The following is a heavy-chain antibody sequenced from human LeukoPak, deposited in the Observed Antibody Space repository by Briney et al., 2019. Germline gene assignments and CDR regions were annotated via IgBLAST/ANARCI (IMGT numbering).Heavy chain of an antibody. CDR2: MNPNSGNT. D-gene: IGHD4-11*01. CDR1: GYTFTSYD. CDR3: ARGGDSEGYFDY. V-gene: IGHV1-8*01. J-gene: IGHJ4*02. Sequence: ASVKVSCKASGYTFTSYDINWVRQATGQGLEWMGWMNPNSGNTGCAQKFQGRVTMTRNTSISTAYMELSSLRSEDTAVYYCARGGDSEGYFDYWGQGTLVTVSS.